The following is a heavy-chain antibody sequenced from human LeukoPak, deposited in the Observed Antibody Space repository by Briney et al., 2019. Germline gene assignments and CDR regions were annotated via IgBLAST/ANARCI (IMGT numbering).Heavy chain of an antibody. CDR3: AKDPQNSHTIFRQGDYFDY. J-gene: IGHJ4*02. V-gene: IGHV3-23*01. Sequence: PGGSLRLSCAASGFTFSSYTMSWVRQAPGKGLEWVSAISGSGGSTYYADSVKGRFTISRDNSKNTLYLQMNSLRAEDTAVYYCAKDPQNSHTIFRQGDYFDYWGQGTLVTVSS. CDR1: GFTFSSYT. CDR2: ISGSGGST. D-gene: IGHD3-3*01.